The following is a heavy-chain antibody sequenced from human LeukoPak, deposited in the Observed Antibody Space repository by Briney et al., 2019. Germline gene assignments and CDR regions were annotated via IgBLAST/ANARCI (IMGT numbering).Heavy chain of an antibody. D-gene: IGHD3-16*01. V-gene: IGHV4-30-4*01. J-gene: IGHJ4*02. CDR2: IYYSGST. CDR1: GGSISSGDYY. Sequence: SETLSLTCTVSGGSISSGDYYWSWIRQPPGKGLEWIGYIYYSGSTYYNPSLKSRVTISVDTSKNQFSLKLSSVTAADTAVYYCAREEVWGYYFDYWGQGTLVTVSS. CDR3: AREEVWGYYFDY.